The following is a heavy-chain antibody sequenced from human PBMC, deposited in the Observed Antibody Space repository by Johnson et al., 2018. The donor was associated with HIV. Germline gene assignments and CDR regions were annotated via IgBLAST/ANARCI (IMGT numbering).Heavy chain of an antibody. D-gene: IGHD1-26*01. J-gene: IGHJ3*02. CDR1: GFTFSSYG. Sequence: VQLVESGGGVVRPGGSLRLSCAASGFTFSSYGMAWVRQAPGKGLEWVALISSDGSNKYYADSVRGRFTISRDNSTDTLYLQMNSLRAKDTAVYYCARDKWELTPDDAFDIWGQGTMVTVSS. CDR3: ARDKWELTPDDAFDI. CDR2: ISSDGSNK. V-gene: IGHV3-30*03.